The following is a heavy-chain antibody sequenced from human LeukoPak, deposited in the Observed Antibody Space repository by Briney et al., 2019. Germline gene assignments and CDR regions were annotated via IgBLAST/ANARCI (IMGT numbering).Heavy chain of an antibody. J-gene: IGHJ4*02. V-gene: IGHV3-23*01. Sequence: GGSLRLSCAASGFTLRYGMSWVRQAPGRGLEWVSAVSGCGGSTDYADSVKGRFTISRDNSKNTLYLQMNSLRAEDTAVYYCAKVGEEWLVPYYFDYWGQGTLVTVSS. D-gene: IGHD6-19*01. CDR2: VSGCGGST. CDR1: GFTLRYG. CDR3: AKVGEEWLVPYYFDY.